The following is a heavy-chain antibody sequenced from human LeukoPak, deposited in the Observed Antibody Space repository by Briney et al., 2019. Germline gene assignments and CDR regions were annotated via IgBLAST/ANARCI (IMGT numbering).Heavy chain of an antibody. CDR1: GGTFSSYA. Sequence: GASVKVSCKASGGTFSSYAISWVRQAPGQGLEWMGGIIPIFGTANYAQKFQGRVTITADKPASTAYMELSSLRSEDTAVYYCADDARFGDPRLLDYWGQGTLVTVSS. CDR3: ADDARFGDPRLLDY. D-gene: IGHD3-10*01. CDR2: IIPIFGTA. J-gene: IGHJ4*02. V-gene: IGHV1-69*06.